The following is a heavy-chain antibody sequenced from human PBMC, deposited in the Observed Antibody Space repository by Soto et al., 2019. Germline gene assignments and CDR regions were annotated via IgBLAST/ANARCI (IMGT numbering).Heavy chain of an antibody. CDR3: ARDVGYCSSTSCYWFDP. J-gene: IGHJ5*02. CDR1: GFTFSSYS. V-gene: IGHV3-21*01. D-gene: IGHD2-2*01. CDR2: ISSSSSYI. Sequence: GGSLRLACAASGFTFSSYSMNWVRQAPGKGLEWVSSISSSSSYIYYADSVKGRFTISRDNAKNSLYLQMNSLRAEDTAVYYCARDVGYCSSTSCYWFDPWGQGTLVTVSS.